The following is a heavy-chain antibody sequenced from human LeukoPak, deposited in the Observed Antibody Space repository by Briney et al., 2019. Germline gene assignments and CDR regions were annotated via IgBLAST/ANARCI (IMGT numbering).Heavy chain of an antibody. CDR2: MNPNSGNT. V-gene: IGHV1-8*01. CDR1: RYTFSSYD. CDR3: ARDYYDSSGYYYYYYGMDV. D-gene: IGHD3-22*01. J-gene: IGHJ6*02. Sequence: ASVTVSCKASRYTFSSYDINWVRQATGQGLEWMGWMNPNSGNTGYAQKFQGRVTMTRNTSISTAYMELSSLRSEDAAVYYCARDYYDSSGYYYYYYGMDVWGQGTTVTVSS.